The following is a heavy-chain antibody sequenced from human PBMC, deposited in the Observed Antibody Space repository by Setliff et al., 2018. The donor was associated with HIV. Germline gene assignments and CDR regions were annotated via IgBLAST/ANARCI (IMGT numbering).Heavy chain of an antibody. CDR3: ARSCRSSGYCHFDY. CDR2: INPNSGGT. J-gene: IGHJ4*02. CDR1: GYTFTNYY. D-gene: IGHD3-22*01. V-gene: IGHV1-2*02. Sequence: ASVKVSCKASGYTFTNYYMHWVRQAPGQGLEWMGWINPNSGGTDYAQKFQGRVTMTWDTSTSTGYMEVYRLRSDDTAVYFCARSCRSSGYCHFDYWGQGTLVTVS.